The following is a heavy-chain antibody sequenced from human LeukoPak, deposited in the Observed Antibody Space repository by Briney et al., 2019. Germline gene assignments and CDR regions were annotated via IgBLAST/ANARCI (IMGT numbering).Heavy chain of an antibody. CDR2: ISGSGGST. Sequence: GGSLRLSCAASGFTFSIYAIHWVRQAPGKGLEWVSAISGSGGSTYYADSVKGRFTISRDNSKNTLYLQMNSLRAEDTAVYYCAKDGLYSYGLAPIDYWGQGTLVTVSS. CDR1: GFTFSIYA. CDR3: AKDGLYSYGLAPIDY. J-gene: IGHJ4*02. D-gene: IGHD5-18*01. V-gene: IGHV3-23*01.